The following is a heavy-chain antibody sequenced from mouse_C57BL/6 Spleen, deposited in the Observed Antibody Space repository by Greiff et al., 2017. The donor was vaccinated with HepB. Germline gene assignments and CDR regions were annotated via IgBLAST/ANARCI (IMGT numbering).Heavy chain of an antibody. CDR2: IYPGSGNT. Sequence: VKLMESGPELVKPGASVKISCKASGYSFTSYYIHWVKQRPGQGLEWIGWIYPGSGNTKYNEKFKGKATLTADTSSSTAYMQLSSLTSEDSAVYYCARSGSYYFDYWGQGTTLTVSS. V-gene: IGHV1-66*01. J-gene: IGHJ2*01. D-gene: IGHD4-1*01. CDR1: GYSFTSYY. CDR3: ARSGSYYFDY.